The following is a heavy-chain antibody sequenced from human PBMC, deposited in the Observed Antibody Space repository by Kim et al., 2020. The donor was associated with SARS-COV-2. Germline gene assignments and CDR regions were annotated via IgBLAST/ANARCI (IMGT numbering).Heavy chain of an antibody. Sequence: GGSLRLSCAASGFTVSSNYMSWVRQAPGKGLEWVSVIYSGGSTYYADSVKGRFTISRHNSKNTLYLQMNSLRAEDTAVYYCARESGRSWGNYYYGMDVWGQGTTVTVSS. CDR2: IYSGGST. J-gene: IGHJ6*02. V-gene: IGHV3-53*04. CDR3: ARESGRSWGNYYYGMDV. CDR1: GFTVSSNY. D-gene: IGHD3-16*01.